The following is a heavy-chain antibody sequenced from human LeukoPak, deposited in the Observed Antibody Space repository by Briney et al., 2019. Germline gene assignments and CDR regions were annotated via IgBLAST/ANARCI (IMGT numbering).Heavy chain of an antibody. V-gene: IGHV4-59*01. CDR2: IYYSGST. J-gene: IGHJ5*02. D-gene: IGHD3-16*02. Sequence: PSETLSLTCTVSGGSISSYYWSWIRQPPGKGLEWIGYIYYSGSTNYNPSLKSRVTISIDTSKNQFSLKLRSVTAADTAVYYCASYSYGPNWFDPWGQGTLVTVSS. CDR1: GGSISSYY. CDR3: ASYSYGPNWFDP.